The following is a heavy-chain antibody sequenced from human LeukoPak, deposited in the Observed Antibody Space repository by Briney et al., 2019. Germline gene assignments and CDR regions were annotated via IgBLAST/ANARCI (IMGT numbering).Heavy chain of an antibody. V-gene: IGHV3-20*04. D-gene: IGHD3-22*01. Sequence: GGSLRLSCAASGFTFDDYGMGWVRQAPGKGLEWVSGISWNGGYIGYVDSVKGRFTISRDNAKNSLYLQMNSLRAEDTALYYCARGYYDSSGKGGYFLDYWGQGTLVTVSS. J-gene: IGHJ4*02. CDR2: ISWNGGYI. CDR3: ARGYYDSSGKGGYFLDY. CDR1: GFTFDDYG.